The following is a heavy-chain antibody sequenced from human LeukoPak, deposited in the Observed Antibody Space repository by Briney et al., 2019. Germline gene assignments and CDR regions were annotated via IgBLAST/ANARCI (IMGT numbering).Heavy chain of an antibody. CDR2: INNSGGST. CDR1: GFTFNNYA. Sequence: GGSLRLSCAASGFTFNNYAMYWVRQAPGKGLEWVSSINNSGGSTHSADSVKGRFTISRDNSKNTLYLQMNNLRAEDTAVYYCAKGNDYYYMDVWGKGTTVTVSS. V-gene: IGHV3-23*01. J-gene: IGHJ6*03. D-gene: IGHD2-8*01. CDR3: AKGNDYYYMDV.